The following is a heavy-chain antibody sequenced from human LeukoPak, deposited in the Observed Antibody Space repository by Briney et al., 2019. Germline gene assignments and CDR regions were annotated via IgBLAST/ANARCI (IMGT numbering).Heavy chain of an antibody. D-gene: IGHD3-3*01. CDR2: IYYSGST. Sequence: SETLSLTCTVSGGSISSRSYYWGWIRQPPGKGLEWIGSIYYSGSTYYNPSLKSRVTISVDTSKNQFSLKLSSVTAADTAVYYCDRHFLRRIPFDVWGKGTTVTVSS. V-gene: IGHV4-39*01. CDR3: DRHFLRRIPFDV. CDR1: GGSISSRSYY. J-gene: IGHJ6*04.